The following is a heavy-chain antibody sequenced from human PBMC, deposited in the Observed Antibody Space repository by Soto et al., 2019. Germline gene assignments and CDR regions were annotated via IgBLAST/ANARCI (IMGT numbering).Heavy chain of an antibody. J-gene: IGHJ4*02. CDR3: RWARDGIGRGSDY. V-gene: IGHV3-30*03. Sequence: QVQLVESGGGVVQPGRSLRLSCAGSGFNFSNYGMHWVRQAPGKGLQWVAVISYDGSKKYYVDSVKGRFTISRDNSKNTMYLQLRSLRAEDTAVYYGRWARDGIGRGSDYWGQGTLVTVAS. CDR2: ISYDGSKK. D-gene: IGHD1-26*01. CDR1: GFNFSNYG.